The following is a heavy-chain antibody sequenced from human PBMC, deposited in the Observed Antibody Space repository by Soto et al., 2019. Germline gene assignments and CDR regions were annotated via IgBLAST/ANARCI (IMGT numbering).Heavy chain of an antibody. J-gene: IGHJ6*02. V-gene: IGHV3-33*01. CDR3: ARAQELRYYYYGMDV. CDR1: GFTFSSYG. CDR2: IWYDGSNK. Sequence: GGSLRLSCAASGFTFSSYGMHWVRQAPGKGLEWVAVIWYDGSNKYYADSVKGRFTISRDNSKNTPYLQMNSLRAEDTAVYYCARAQELRYYYYGMDVWGQGTTVTVSS. D-gene: IGHD1-26*01.